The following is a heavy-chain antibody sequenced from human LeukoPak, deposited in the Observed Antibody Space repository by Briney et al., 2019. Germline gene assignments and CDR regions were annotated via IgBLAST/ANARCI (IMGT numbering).Heavy chain of an antibody. D-gene: IGHD1-26*01. V-gene: IGHV3-30*18. CDR2: ISYDGSNK. CDR1: GFTFSSYG. J-gene: IGHJ4*02. Sequence: GGSLRLSCAASGFTFSSYGMHWVRQAPGKGLEWVAVISYDGSNKYYADSVKGRFTISRDNSKNTLYLQMNSLRAEDTAVYYCAKLGADPFDYWGQGTLVTVSS. CDR3: AKLGADPFDY.